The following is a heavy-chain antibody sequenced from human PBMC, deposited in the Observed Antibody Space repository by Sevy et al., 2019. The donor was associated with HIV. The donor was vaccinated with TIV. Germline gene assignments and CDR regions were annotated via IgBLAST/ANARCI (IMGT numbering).Heavy chain of an antibody. J-gene: IGHJ6*02. V-gene: IGHV3-13*01. CDR3: ARGAIAVAGTGDYGMDV. CDR2: IGTAGDT. Sequence: GGSLRLSCAASGFTFSSYDMHWVRQATGKGLEWVSAIGTAGDTYYPGSVKGRFTISRENAKNSLYLQMNSLRAGDTAVYYCARGAIAVAGTGDYGMDVWGQGTTVTVSS. D-gene: IGHD6-19*01. CDR1: GFTFSSYD.